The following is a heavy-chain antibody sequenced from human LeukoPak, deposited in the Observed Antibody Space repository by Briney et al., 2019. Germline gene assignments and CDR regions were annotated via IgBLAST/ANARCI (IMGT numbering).Heavy chain of an antibody. D-gene: IGHD3-16*02. CDR2: IYYSGST. J-gene: IGHJ4*02. CDR1: GYSISNGYY. V-gene: IGHV4-38-2*02. CDR3: ARSLGVYVWGSYRSGAKFDY. Sequence: PSETLSLTCTVSGYSISNGYYWGWIRQPPGKGLEWIGSIYYSGSTYYNPSLKSRVTISVDTSKNQFSLKLSSVTAADTAVYYCARSLGVYVWGSYRSGAKFDYWGQGTLVTVSS.